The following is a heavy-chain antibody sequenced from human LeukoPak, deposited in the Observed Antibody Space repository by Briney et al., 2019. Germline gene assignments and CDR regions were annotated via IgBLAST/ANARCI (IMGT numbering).Heavy chain of an antibody. V-gene: IGHV3-23*01. CDR1: GFTFSSYA. CDR3: ARDSEPDFWSGYYCLDY. CDR2: ISGSGGST. D-gene: IGHD3-3*01. J-gene: IGHJ4*02. Sequence: AGGSLRLSCAASGFTFSSYAMSWVRQAPGKGLEWVSAISGSGGSTYYADSVKGRFTISRDNAKNSLYLRMNSLRAEDTAVYYCARDSEPDFWSGYYCLDYWGQGTLVTVSS.